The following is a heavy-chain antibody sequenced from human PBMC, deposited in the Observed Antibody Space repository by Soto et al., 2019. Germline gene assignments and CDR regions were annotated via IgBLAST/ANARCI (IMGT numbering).Heavy chain of an antibody. CDR3: AREPTTAGTVNGFDP. CDR1: GGSISSDY. D-gene: IGHD6-13*01. Sequence: VQLQESGPGLVKPSETLSLICTVSGGSISSDYLSWIRQPAGKGLEWIGRVYTSGYSNSNPSLKSRVTLSVDTSKKQFSLNLSSVTAADTAEYYCAREPTTAGTVNGFDPWGQGTLVTVSS. J-gene: IGHJ5*02. CDR2: VYTSGYS. V-gene: IGHV4-4*07.